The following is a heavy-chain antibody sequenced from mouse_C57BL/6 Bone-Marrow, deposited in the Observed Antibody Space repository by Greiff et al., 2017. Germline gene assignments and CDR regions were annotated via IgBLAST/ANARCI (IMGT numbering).Heavy chain of an antibody. CDR1: GFTFSSYA. CDR3: ARVYYYAMDY. Sequence: EVQGVEPGGGLVKPGGSLKLSCAASGFTFSSYAMSWVRQTPEQRLEWVATISAGGSYTYYPDNVKGRFTISRDNAKNSLYLQLSHLKSEDTAVYYCARVYYYAMDYWGQGTSVTVSS. V-gene: IGHV5-4*01. J-gene: IGHJ4*01. CDR2: ISAGGSYT.